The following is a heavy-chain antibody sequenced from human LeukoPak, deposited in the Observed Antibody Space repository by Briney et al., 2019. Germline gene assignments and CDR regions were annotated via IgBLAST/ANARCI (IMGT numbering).Heavy chain of an antibody. CDR2: INPNSGGT. J-gene: IGHJ4*02. CDR1: GYTFTGYY. V-gene: IGHV1-2*04. CDR3: ARGSGSSSWPEDY. Sequence: ASVKVSCKASGYTFTGYYMHWVRQAPGQGLEWMGWINPNSGGTNYAQKFQGWVTMTRDTSISTAYMELSRLRSDDTAVYYCARGSGSSSWPEDYWGQGTLVTVSS. D-gene: IGHD6-13*01.